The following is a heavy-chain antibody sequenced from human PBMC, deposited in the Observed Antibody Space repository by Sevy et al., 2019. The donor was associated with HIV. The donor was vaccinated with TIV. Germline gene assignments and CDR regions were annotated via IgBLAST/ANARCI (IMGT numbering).Heavy chain of an antibody. CDR1: GFTFSSYS. CDR3: ARGDPRSSSTWYYFDY. V-gene: IGHV3-21*01. J-gene: IGHJ4*02. D-gene: IGHD6-6*01. CDR2: ISSSSSYI. Sequence: GGSLRLSCAASGFTFSSYSMNWVRQAPGKELEWVSSISSSSSYIYYADSVKGRFTISRDNAKNSLYLQMNSLRAEDTAVYYCARGDPRSSSTWYYFDYWGQGTLVTVSS.